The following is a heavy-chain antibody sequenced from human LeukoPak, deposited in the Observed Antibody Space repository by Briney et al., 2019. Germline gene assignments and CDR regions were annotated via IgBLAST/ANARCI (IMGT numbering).Heavy chain of an antibody. D-gene: IGHD3-22*01. CDR2: IYYSGST. V-gene: IGHV4-30-4*07. CDR1: GGSISSGGYS. Sequence: SETLSLTCAVSGGSISSGGYSWSWIRQPPGKGLEWIGYIYYSGSTYYNPSLKSRVTISVDTSKNQFSLKLSSVTAADTAVYYCARADAFGSSGYSILNFDYWGQGTLVTVSS. J-gene: IGHJ4*02. CDR3: ARADAFGSSGYSILNFDY.